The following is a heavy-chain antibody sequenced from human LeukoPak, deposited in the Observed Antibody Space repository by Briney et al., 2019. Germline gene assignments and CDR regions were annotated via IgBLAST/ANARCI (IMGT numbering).Heavy chain of an antibody. Sequence: GGSLRLSCAVSGFTFSKYWMSWVRQAPGRGLEWVAKINEGGSEKYYVDSVKGRFTISRDNAKNSLYLQMNSLRAEDTAVYYCARRAAVAGDFDYWGQGTLVTVSS. CDR1: GFTFSKYW. CDR2: INEGGSEK. J-gene: IGHJ4*02. V-gene: IGHV3-7*01. D-gene: IGHD6-19*01. CDR3: ARRAAVAGDFDY.